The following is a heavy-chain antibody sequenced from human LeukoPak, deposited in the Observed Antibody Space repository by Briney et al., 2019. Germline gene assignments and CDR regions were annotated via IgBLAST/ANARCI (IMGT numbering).Heavy chain of an antibody. CDR3: ARDRAYYDFWSGTDRYYMDV. CDR1: GFTFSSYG. CDR2: ISYDGSNK. J-gene: IGHJ6*03. V-gene: IGHV3-30*03. Sequence: GRSLRLSCAASGFTFSSYGMHWVRQAPGKGLEWVAVISYDGSNKYYADSVKGRFTISRDNSKNTLYLQMNSLRAEDTAVYYCARDRAYYDFWSGTDRYYMDVWGKGTTVTVSS. D-gene: IGHD3-3*01.